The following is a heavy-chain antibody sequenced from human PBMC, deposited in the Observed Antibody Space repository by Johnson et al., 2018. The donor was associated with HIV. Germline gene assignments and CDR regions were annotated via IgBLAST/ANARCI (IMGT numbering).Heavy chain of an antibody. CDR3: AKESMSRIVVVVAAAPPTAFDI. J-gene: IGHJ3*02. Sequence: VQLVESGGGVVQPGRSLRLSCAASGFTFSSYAMHWVRQAPGKGLEWVAVISYDGSNKYYADSVEGRFTISRDTSRDTLSLQMNSLRVEDTALYYCAKESMSRIVVVVAAAPPTAFDIWGQGTMVTVSS. CDR2: ISYDGSNK. V-gene: IGHV3-30-3*01. D-gene: IGHD2-15*01. CDR1: GFTFSSYA.